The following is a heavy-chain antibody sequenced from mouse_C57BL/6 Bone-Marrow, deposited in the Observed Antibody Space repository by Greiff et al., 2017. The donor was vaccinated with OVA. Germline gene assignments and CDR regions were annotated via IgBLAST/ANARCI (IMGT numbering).Heavy chain of an antibody. V-gene: IGHV5-6*01. Sequence: VQLKESGGDLVKPGGSLKLSCAASGFTFSSYGMAWVRQTQDKRLEWVATISSGGSYTDYPDSVKGRFTISRDNAKNTQYLQMSSLKSEDTAMYCCARHLITSVAARFDYWGQGTTLTVSS. CDR3: ARHLITSVAARFDY. D-gene: IGHD1-1*01. CDR2: ISSGGSYT. J-gene: IGHJ2*01. CDR1: GFTFSSYG.